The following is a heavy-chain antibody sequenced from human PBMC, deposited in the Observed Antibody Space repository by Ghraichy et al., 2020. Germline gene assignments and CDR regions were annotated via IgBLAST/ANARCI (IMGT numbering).Heavy chain of an antibody. CDR1: GFTLSYAW. D-gene: IGHD1-26*01. Sequence: GGSLRLSCAVSGFTLSYAWMSWVRQAPGKGLEWVGRIKSKTDGGTTDYAAPVKGRFTISRDDSKNTLYLHMNSLKTEDTAVYYCITVRWSFYYYGMDVWGQGTTVTVSS. V-gene: IGHV3-15*01. J-gene: IGHJ6*02. CDR3: ITVRWSFYYYGMDV. CDR2: IKSKTDGGTT.